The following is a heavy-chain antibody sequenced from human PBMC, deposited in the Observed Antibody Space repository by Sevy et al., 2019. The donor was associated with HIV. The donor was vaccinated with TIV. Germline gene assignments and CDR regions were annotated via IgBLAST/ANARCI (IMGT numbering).Heavy chain of an antibody. CDR1: GFTFSSYG. CDR3: AREGGYRPNYYYGMDV. D-gene: IGHD6-13*01. CDR2: IWYDGTRK. Sequence: GGSLRLSCAASGFTFSSYGMHWVRQAPGKGLEWVAVIWYDGTRKYYADSVKGRFTISRDNSKKTLYLQMNSLRAEDTDVFYCAREGGYRPNYYYGMDVWGQGTTVTVSS. J-gene: IGHJ6*02. V-gene: IGHV3-33*01.